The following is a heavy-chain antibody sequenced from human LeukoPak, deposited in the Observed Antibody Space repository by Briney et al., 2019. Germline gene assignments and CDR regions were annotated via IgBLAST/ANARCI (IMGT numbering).Heavy chain of an antibody. J-gene: IGHJ2*01. Sequence: SETLSLTCAVYGGSFSGYYWSWIRQPPGKGLEWIGEINHSGSTNYNPSLKSRVTISVDTSKNQFSLKLSSVTAADTAVYYCARAPPWENYYDSSGYYWYFDLGGRGTLVTVSS. V-gene: IGHV4-34*01. D-gene: IGHD3-22*01. CDR1: GGSFSGYY. CDR3: ARAPPWENYYDSSGYYWYFDL. CDR2: INHSGST.